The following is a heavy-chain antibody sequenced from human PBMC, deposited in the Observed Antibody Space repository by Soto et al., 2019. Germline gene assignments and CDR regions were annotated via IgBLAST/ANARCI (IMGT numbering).Heavy chain of an antibody. V-gene: IGHV3-30-3*01. CDR2: ISNDGSNK. J-gene: IGHJ6*02. CDR1: GFTFSSYA. Sequence: GGSLRLSCAASGFTFSSYAMHWVRQAPGKGLEWVAVISNDGSNKYYADSVKGRFTISRDNSKNTLYLQMNSLRAEDTAVYYCASLGQVATINYYYGMDVWGQGTTVTVSS. D-gene: IGHD5-12*01. CDR3: ASLGQVATINYYYGMDV.